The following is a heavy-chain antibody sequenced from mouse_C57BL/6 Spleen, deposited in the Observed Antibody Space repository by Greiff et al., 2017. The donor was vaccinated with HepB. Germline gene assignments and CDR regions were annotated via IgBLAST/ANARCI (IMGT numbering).Heavy chain of an antibody. CDR3: ARGYYDYDVHWYFDV. J-gene: IGHJ1*03. D-gene: IGHD2-4*01. V-gene: IGHV1-64*01. Sequence: VQLQQSGAELVKPGASVKLSCKASGYTFTSYWMHWVKQRPGQGLEWIGMIHPNSGSTNYNEKFKSKATLTVDKSSSTAYMQLSSLTSEDSAVYYCARGYYDYDVHWYFDVWGTGTTVTVSS. CDR2: IHPNSGST. CDR1: GYTFTSYW.